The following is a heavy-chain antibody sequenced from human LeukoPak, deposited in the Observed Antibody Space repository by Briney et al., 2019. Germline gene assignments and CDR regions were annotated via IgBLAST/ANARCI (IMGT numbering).Heavy chain of an antibody. Sequence: GGSLRLSCIAPGFTFSSYSMNWVRQAPGKGLEWVSSIGSSSSYIYYADSVKGRFTISRDNAKNSLYLQMNSLRAEDTAVYYCARGPSGSHEDYWGQGTLVTVSS. CDR3: ARGPSGSHEDY. V-gene: IGHV3-21*01. J-gene: IGHJ4*02. CDR1: GFTFSSYS. D-gene: IGHD1-26*01. CDR2: IGSSSSYI.